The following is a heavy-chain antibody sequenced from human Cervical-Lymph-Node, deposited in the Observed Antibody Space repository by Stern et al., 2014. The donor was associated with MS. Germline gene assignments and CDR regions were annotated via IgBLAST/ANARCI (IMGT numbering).Heavy chain of an antibody. J-gene: IGHJ4*02. CDR2: IYWDDDK. V-gene: IGHV2-5*02. CDR3: AHRRPLPLGYDY. D-gene: IGHD5-12*01. CDR1: GFPLNTTGEA. Sequence: QITLKESGPTLVKPTQTLTLTCTFSGFPLNTTGEAVGWIRQPAGKALEWLALIYWDDDKRYSPSLKKRLTISRDTSKNQVLFTMTNMGPADTGTYHCAHRRPLPLGYDYWGQGILVTVSS.